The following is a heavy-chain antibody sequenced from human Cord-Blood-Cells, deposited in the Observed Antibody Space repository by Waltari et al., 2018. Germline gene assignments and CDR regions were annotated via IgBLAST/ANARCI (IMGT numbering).Heavy chain of an antibody. CDR1: GGYISSYY. J-gene: IGHJ4*02. V-gene: IGHV4-59*01. CDR2: IYYSGST. CDR3: ARGRYYYDSSGLFDY. D-gene: IGHD3-22*01. Sequence: QVQLQESGPGLVKTSETLSLTCTVSGGYISSYYWSWIRQPPGKGLEWIVYIYYSGSTNYNPSLKSRVTISVDTSKNQFSLKLSSVTAADTAVYYCARGRYYYDSSGLFDYWGQGTLVTVSS.